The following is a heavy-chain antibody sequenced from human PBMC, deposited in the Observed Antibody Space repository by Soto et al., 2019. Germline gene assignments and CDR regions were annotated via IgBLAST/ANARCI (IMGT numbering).Heavy chain of an antibody. CDR1: GFTVSSDY. CDR3: ARDRRYRNGVSV. CDR2: IYSGGTT. J-gene: IGHJ6*02. Sequence: EVQVVESGGGLVQPGGSLRLSCAASGFTVSSDYMSWVRQAPGKGLEWVSVIYSGGTTYYADSVKGRFTISRDNSKNTLYLQMNSLRAEDTAVYYCARDRRYRNGVSVWGQGTTVTVSS. D-gene: IGHD5-12*01. V-gene: IGHV3-66*01.